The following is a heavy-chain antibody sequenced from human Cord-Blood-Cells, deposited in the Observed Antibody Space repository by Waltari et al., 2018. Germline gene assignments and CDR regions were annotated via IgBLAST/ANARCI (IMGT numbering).Heavy chain of an antibody. Sequence: QVQLVQSGAEVKKPGASVKVSCKASGYTFTSYAMHWVRQAPGQRLEWMGWINAGKGNTKNSQNFQGRVTITRDTSASTAYMELSSLRSEDTAVYYCARDGRRHSSSWYYFDYWGQGTLVTVSS. J-gene: IGHJ4*02. CDR2: INAGKGNT. CDR1: GYTFTSYA. D-gene: IGHD6-13*01. V-gene: IGHV1-3*01. CDR3: ARDGRRHSSSWYYFDY.